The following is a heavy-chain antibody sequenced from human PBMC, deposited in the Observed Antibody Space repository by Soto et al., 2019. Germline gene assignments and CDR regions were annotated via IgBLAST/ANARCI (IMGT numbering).Heavy chain of an antibody. CDR2: IYYSGST. Sequence: QVQLQESGPGLVKPSQTLSLTCTVSGGSISSGDYYWSWIRQPPGKGLEWIGYIYYSGSTYYNPSLKSRVTISVDTSKNQFSLKLSSVTAADTAVYYCARAQSYYGGNSGGWFDPWGQGTLVTVSS. CDR3: ARAQSYYGGNSGGWFDP. D-gene: IGHD4-17*01. V-gene: IGHV4-30-4*01. CDR1: GGSISSGDYY. J-gene: IGHJ5*02.